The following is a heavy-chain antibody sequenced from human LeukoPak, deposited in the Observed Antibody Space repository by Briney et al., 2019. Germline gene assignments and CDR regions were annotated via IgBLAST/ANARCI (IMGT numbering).Heavy chain of an antibody. CDR2: ISGSGST. D-gene: IGHD2-2*01. CDR1: GYIFNNYA. V-gene: IGHV3-23*01. Sequence: SGGSLRLSCVASGYIFNNYALSWVRQAPGKGLEWVSAISGSGSTYYADSVKGRFTISRDNSKNTGYLQMNSLRAEDTAVYYCVKGGQDCSPTTCYYDWGQGTLVTVSS. CDR3: VKGGQDCSPTTCYYD. J-gene: IGHJ4*02.